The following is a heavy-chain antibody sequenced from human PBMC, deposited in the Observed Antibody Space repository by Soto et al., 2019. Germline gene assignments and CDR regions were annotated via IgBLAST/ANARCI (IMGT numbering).Heavy chain of an antibody. CDR3: ARDPDYSGYDLG. V-gene: IGHV3-30*14. CDR2: ISYDGSNK. Sequence: GGSLRLSCAASGFTFSSYAMHWVRQAPGKGLEWVAVISYDGSNKYYADSVKGRFTISRDNSKNTLYLQMNSLRAEDTAVYYCARDPDYSGYDLGWGQGTLVTVSS. D-gene: IGHD5-12*01. CDR1: GFTFSSYA. J-gene: IGHJ4*02.